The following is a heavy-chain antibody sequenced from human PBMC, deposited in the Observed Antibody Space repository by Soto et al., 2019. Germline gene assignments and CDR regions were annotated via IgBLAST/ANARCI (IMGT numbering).Heavy chain of an antibody. CDR3: ARESTHFLAYCINGVCCNDY. CDR1: GFTFSSYA. D-gene: IGHD2-8*01. CDR2: ISGIGDST. Sequence: GGSLRLSCAASGFTFSSYAMSWVRQAPGKGLEWVSAISGIGDSTYHADTVKGRFTISRDNSKNTLYLQVNSLRAEDTAVYFCARESTHFLAYCINGVCCNDYCGHGPLVTVYS. V-gene: IGHV3-23*01. J-gene: IGHJ4*01.